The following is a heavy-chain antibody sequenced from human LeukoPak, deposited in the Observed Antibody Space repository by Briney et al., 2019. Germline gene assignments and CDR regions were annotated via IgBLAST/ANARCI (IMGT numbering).Heavy chain of an antibody. CDR3: AREGIAAARIRNWFDP. Sequence: GGSLRLSCAASGFTFSSYGMHWVRQAPGKGLEWVAVISYDGSNKYYADSVKGRFTISRDNSKNTLYLQMNSLRAEDTAVYYCAREGIAAARIRNWFDPWGQGTLVTVSS. CDR1: GFTFSSYG. V-gene: IGHV3-30*03. J-gene: IGHJ5*02. CDR2: ISYDGSNK. D-gene: IGHD6-13*01.